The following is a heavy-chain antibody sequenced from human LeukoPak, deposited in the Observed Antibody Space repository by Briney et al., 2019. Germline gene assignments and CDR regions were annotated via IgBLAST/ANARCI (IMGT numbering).Heavy chain of an antibody. Sequence: ASVKVSCKASGYTFTSYGINWVRQAPGQGLEWMGWISTYDANTEYAQKLQGRVTMTTDTSTSTAYMEVRSLRSDDTAVYYCARDGRGHWDTSRWYLGNWFDPWGQGTLATVSS. J-gene: IGHJ5*02. CDR3: ARDGRGHWDTSRWYLGNWFDP. D-gene: IGHD6-13*01. V-gene: IGHV1-18*01. CDR2: ISTYDANT. CDR1: GYTFTSYG.